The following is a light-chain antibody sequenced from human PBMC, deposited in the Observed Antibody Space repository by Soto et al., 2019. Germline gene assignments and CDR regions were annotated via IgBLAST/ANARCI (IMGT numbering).Light chain of an antibody. J-gene: IGKJ5*01. CDR2: AAS. Sequence: DIXMTXSPSSVSASVGDRITITCRASQDIGGRLAWCQQKPGKAPQYLIYAASTLQTGVPSRFSGGGSGTDFTLTLSSLQPEDFATYYCQQVNSFPSPFCQGRLLAIK. V-gene: IGKV1-12*01. CDR1: QDIGGR. CDR3: QQVNSFPSP.